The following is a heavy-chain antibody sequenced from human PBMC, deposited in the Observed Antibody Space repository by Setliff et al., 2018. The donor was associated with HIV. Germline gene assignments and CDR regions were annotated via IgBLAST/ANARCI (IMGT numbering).Heavy chain of an antibody. CDR3: ATRTRWIQLSFDGIFDY. D-gene: IGHD5-18*01. V-gene: IGHV1-24*01. Sequence: ASVKVSCKVSGYTLAEVSIHWVRQAPGKGLEWMGGFDPEDGETMYAQKFQGRVIMTEDTSTDTAYMGLSSLTSEDTAVYYCATRTRWIQLSFDGIFDYWGQGTPVTVSS. J-gene: IGHJ4*02. CDR1: GYTLAEVS. CDR2: FDPEDGET.